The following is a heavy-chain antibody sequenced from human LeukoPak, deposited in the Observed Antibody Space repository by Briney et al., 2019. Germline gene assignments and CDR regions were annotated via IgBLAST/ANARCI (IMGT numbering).Heavy chain of an antibody. CDR2: ISGSGGST. CDR1: GFTFSSYT. Sequence: GGSLRLSCAASGFTFSSYTMSWVRQAPGKGLEWVSAISGSGGSTYYADSVKGRFTISRDNAKNSLYLQMDSLRVEDTAVYYCAKGKRYPDYWGQGTLVTVSS. CDR3: AKGKRYPDY. V-gene: IGHV3-23*01. J-gene: IGHJ4*02. D-gene: IGHD1-1*01.